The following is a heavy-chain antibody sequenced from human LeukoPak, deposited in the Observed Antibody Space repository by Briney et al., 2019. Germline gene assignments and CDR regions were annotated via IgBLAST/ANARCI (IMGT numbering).Heavy chain of an antibody. V-gene: IGHV4-34*01. D-gene: IGHD3-22*01. Sequence: SETLSLTCAVYGGSFSGYYWSWIRQPPGKGLEWIGEINHSGSTNYNPSLKSRVTISVDTSKNQFSLKLSSVTAADTAVYYCASRPHYYDSSGYYGRVAYYFDYWGQGTLVTVSS. CDR3: ASRPHYYDSSGYYGRVAYYFDY. CDR1: GGSFSGYY. J-gene: IGHJ4*02. CDR2: INHSGST.